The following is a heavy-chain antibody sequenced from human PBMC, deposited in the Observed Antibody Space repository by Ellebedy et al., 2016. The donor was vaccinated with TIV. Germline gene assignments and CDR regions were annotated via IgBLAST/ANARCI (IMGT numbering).Heavy chain of an antibody. Sequence: GESLKISCAASGFTFSTYSMNWVRQAPGKGLEWVSYISSNSGNIYYADSVKGRFTISRDNAKNSLYLQMNSLRDEDTAVYYCARDENYVAEVIDYWGQGTPVTVSS. J-gene: IGHJ4*02. D-gene: IGHD1-7*01. CDR2: ISSNSGNI. CDR1: GFTFSTYS. V-gene: IGHV3-48*02. CDR3: ARDENYVAEVIDY.